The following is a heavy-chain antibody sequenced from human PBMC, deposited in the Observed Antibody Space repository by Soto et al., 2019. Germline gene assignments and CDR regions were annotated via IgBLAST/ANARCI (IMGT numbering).Heavy chain of an antibody. Sequence: SETLSLTCAVYGGSFSGYYWSWIRQPPGKGLEWIGEINHSGSTNYNPSLKSRVTISVDTSKNQFSLKLSSVTAADTAVYYCASGLRLRYFDWLQYYFDYWGQGTLVTVSS. CDR3: ASGLRLRYFDWLQYYFDY. CDR1: GGSFSGYY. V-gene: IGHV4-34*01. J-gene: IGHJ4*02. D-gene: IGHD3-9*01. CDR2: INHSGST.